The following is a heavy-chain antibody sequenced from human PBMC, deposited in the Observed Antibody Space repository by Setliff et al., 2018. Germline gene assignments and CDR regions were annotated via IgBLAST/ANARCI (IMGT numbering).Heavy chain of an antibody. CDR1: GFSITNGYY. CDR3: ARLGGLLVATMPFDY. CDR2: IFQSGIT. D-gene: IGHD5-12*01. V-gene: IGHV4-38-2*01. Sequence: SETLSLTCAVSGFSITNGYYWGWIRQSPGRGPEWIANIFQSGITFYNPSLKSRVTMSLDTSTNQFSLKLRSVTAADTAVYYCARLGGLLVATMPFDYWGQGIPVTVSS. J-gene: IGHJ4*02.